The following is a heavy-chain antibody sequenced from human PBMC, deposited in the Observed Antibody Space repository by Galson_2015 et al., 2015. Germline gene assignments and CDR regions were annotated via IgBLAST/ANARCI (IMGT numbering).Heavy chain of an antibody. V-gene: IGHV1-3*01. Sequence: NFQGRVTMTRDTSASTAYMELSSLRSEDTAVYYCATVVPAALRFYYYGMDVWGQGTTVTVSS. CDR3: ATVVPAALRFYYYGMDV. J-gene: IGHJ6*02. D-gene: IGHD2-2*01.